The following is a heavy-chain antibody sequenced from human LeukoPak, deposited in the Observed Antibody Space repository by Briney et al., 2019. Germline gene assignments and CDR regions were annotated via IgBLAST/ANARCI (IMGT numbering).Heavy chain of an antibody. Sequence: SETLSLTCTVSGASNSSYYWSWIRQPPGKGLEWIAYIYDSGSTNYNPSLKSRVTTSVDTSKNQFSLMLSSVTAADTAVYFCARHGGGWSFHHWGQGTLVTVSS. CDR3: ARHGGGWSFHH. CDR2: IYDSGST. V-gene: IGHV4-59*08. CDR1: GASNSSYY. D-gene: IGHD6-19*01. J-gene: IGHJ4*02.